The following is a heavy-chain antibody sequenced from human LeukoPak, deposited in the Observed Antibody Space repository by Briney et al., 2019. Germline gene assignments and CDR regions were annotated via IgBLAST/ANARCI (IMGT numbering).Heavy chain of an antibody. Sequence: SETLSLTCTVSGGSISNSYCGWIRQPPGKGLEWIGSMHYSGGTRYNPSLKSRVTISVDTSKNQFSLKLSSVTAADTAVYYCARRALELPFDIWGQGTMVTVSS. D-gene: IGHD1-7*01. V-gene: IGHV4-39*01. CDR1: GGSISNSY. CDR3: ARRALELPFDI. J-gene: IGHJ3*02. CDR2: MHYSGGT.